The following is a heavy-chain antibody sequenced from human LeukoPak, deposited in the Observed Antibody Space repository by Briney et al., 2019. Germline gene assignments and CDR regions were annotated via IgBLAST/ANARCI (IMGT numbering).Heavy chain of an antibody. Sequence: PGGSLRLSCAASGFTFSNYCMSWVRQAPGKGLGWVSNIKQDGGEKYYGDSVKGRFTISRDNSKNTLYLQMNSLRAGDTAVYYCAKEPPDSTPGNYFDYWGQGTLVTVSS. CDR1: GFTFSNYC. CDR2: IKQDGGEK. J-gene: IGHJ4*02. CDR3: AKEPPDSTPGNYFDY. D-gene: IGHD5/OR15-5a*01. V-gene: IGHV3-7*03.